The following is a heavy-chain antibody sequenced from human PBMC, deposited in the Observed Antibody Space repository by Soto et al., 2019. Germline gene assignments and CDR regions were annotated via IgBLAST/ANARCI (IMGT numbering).Heavy chain of an antibody. Sequence: QLQLQESGSGLVKTSQTLSLTCAVSGGSISSGGYSWSWIRQPPGKGLEWIGYIYHSGSTYYNPSLKSRVPISVDRSKYKFSLKLSSVTAADTAVYYCARAIGWFGELLGGYYFDYWGQGTLVTVSS. V-gene: IGHV4-30-2*01. CDR3: ARAIGWFGELLGGYYFDY. CDR2: IYHSGST. D-gene: IGHD3-10*01. J-gene: IGHJ4*02. CDR1: GGSISSGGYS.